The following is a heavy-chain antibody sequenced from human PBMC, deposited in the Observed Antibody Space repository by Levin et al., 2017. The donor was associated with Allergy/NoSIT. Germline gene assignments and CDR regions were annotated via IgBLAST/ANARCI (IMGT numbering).Heavy chain of an antibody. CDR1: GGSISSSSYY. V-gene: IGHV4-39*01. D-gene: IGHD2-2*01. CDR2: IYYSGST. Sequence: GSLRLSCTVSGGSISSSSYYWGWIRQPPGKGLEWIGSIYYSGSTYYNPSLKSRVTISVDTSKNQFSLKLSSVTAADTAVYYCARLPIRSARVVPAAISRYYGMDVWGQGTTVTVSS. CDR3: ARLPIRSARVVPAAISRYYGMDV. J-gene: IGHJ6*02.